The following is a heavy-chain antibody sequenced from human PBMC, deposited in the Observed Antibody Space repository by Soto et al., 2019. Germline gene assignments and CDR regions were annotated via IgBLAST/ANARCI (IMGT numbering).Heavy chain of an antibody. CDR3: ARDRYSGYDSWYFDL. CDR1: GFTFSNYA. D-gene: IGHD5-12*01. J-gene: IGHJ2*01. Sequence: GSLRLSCAASGFTFSNYAMSWVRQAPGKGLGWVAATSGNGASTYYADSVKGRFTISRDNSKNTLYLQMNSLRAEDTAVYSCARDRYSGYDSWYFDLWGRGTLVTVSS. CDR2: TSGNGAST. V-gene: IGHV3-23*01.